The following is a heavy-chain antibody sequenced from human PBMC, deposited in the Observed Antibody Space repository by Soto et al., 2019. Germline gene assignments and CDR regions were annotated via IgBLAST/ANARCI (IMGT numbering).Heavy chain of an antibody. J-gene: IGHJ4*02. D-gene: IGHD5-18*01. CDR1: GFTFTNYD. Sequence: EVQLVESGGGLVQPGGSLRLSCAASGFTFTNYDMHWVRQATGKDLECVSAVGSAGDTYYPGSVKGRFSISRENAKNSLYLQMNSLRAEDTAVYYCARVGYSYGYDYWGQGTLVTVSS. V-gene: IGHV3-13*01. CDR3: ARVGYSYGYDY. CDR2: VGSAGDT.